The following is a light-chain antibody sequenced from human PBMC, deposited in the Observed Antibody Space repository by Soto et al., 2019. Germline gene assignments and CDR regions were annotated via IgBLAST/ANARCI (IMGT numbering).Light chain of an antibody. V-gene: IGLV3-1*01. Sequence: SYELTQPPSVSVSPGQTASITCSGDKLGDKYACWYQQKPGQSPVLVIYQDSKRPSGIPKRFSGSKSGNTATLTISGTQAMDEADYYRQAWDSSTPVVFGGGTKLTVL. J-gene: IGLJ2*01. CDR1: KLGDKY. CDR2: QDS. CDR3: QAWDSSTPVV.